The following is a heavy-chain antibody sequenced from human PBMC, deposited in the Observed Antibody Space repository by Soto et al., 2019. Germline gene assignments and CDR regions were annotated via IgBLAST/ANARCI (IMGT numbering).Heavy chain of an antibody. Sequence: GGSLRLSCSASGFTFSSYAMHWVRQAPGKGLEYVSAISSNGGSTYYADSVKGRFTISRDNSKNTLYLQMSSLRAEDTAVYYCVCMASRALLRFDYWGQGTLVTVSS. V-gene: IGHV3-64D*08. CDR3: VCMASRALLRFDY. J-gene: IGHJ4*02. D-gene: IGHD2-8*01. CDR1: GFTFSSYA. CDR2: ISSNGGST.